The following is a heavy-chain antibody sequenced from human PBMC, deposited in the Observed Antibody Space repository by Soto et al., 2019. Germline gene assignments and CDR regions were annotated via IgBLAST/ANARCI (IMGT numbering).Heavy chain of an antibody. CDR2: INHSGST. CDR1: CGSFSGYY. Sequence: SETLSLTCAVYCGSFSGYYWSWIRQPPGKGLEWIGEINHSGSTNYNPSLKSRVTISVDTSKNQFSLKLSSVTAADTAVYYCARELELRREGEFCFDPWGQGTLVTVSS. CDR3: ARELELRREGEFCFDP. J-gene: IGHJ5*02. V-gene: IGHV4-34*01. D-gene: IGHD1-7*01.